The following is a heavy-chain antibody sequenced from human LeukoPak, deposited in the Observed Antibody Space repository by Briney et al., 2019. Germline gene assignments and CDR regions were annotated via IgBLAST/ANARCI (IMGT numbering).Heavy chain of an antibody. V-gene: IGHV3-53*03. CDR2: IYSGDST. CDR3: ARRGDGYNLDY. J-gene: IGHJ4*02. CDR1: GFTVSSNY. Sequence: GGSLRLSCAASGFTVSSNYMSWVRQPPGKGLEWVSVIYSGDSTYYADSVKGRFTISRDNSKNTLYLQMNSLRAEDTAVYYCARRGDGYNLDYWGQGTLVTVSS. D-gene: IGHD5-24*01.